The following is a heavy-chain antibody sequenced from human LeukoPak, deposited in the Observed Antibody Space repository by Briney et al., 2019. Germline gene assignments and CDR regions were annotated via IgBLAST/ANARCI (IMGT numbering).Heavy chain of an antibody. CDR1: GFTFGSYA. D-gene: IGHD2-8*01. Sequence: GGSLRLSCAASGFTFGSYAMSWVRQAPGKGLEWVSAISGSGGSTYYADSVKGRFTISRDNSKNTLYLQMNSLRAEDTAVYYCAKDRNVLMVYATPDYWGQGTLVTVSS. V-gene: IGHV3-23*01. CDR2: ISGSGGST. CDR3: AKDRNVLMVYATPDY. J-gene: IGHJ4*02.